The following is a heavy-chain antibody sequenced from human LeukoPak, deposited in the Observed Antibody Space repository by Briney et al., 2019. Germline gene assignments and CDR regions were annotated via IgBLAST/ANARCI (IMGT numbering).Heavy chain of an antibody. J-gene: IGHJ6*02. CDR3: AGGSYGMDV. CDR1: GGSISSYY. CDR2: VHISGRT. Sequence: SETLSLTCTVSGGSISSYYWSWIRQPAGKGLEWIGRVHISGRTNYNPSLKRRVTMSVDTSQNQFSLELSSVTTADTAVYYCAGGSYGMDVWGQGTTVTVSS. V-gene: IGHV4-4*07.